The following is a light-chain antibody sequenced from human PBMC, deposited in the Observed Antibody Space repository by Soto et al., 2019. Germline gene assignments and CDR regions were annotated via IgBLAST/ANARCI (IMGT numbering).Light chain of an antibody. J-gene: IGKJ1*01. CDR1: QSVSSY. V-gene: IGKV3-11*01. CDR2: DAS. CDR3: QQRSTWRT. Sequence: EIVLTQSPATLSLSPGERATLSCRASQSVSSYLAWYQQKPGQAPRLLIYDASKRATGIPARFTGSGFGTDYTLTISSLEPEDFAVYYCQQRSTWRTFGQGTKVEIK.